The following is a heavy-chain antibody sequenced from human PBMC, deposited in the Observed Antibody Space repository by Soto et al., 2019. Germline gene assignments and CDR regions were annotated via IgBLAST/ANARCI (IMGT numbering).Heavy chain of an antibody. Sequence: PSETLSLTCTVSGDSINSADYYWSWLRQPPGKGLEWIGYIYYSRSDYYNPSLGRRATITIDTSRNQFSLNLMSVTAADTAVYYCDRVVQFYDSSGYSCYYFAYWGQGSLVTVSS. CDR1: GDSINSADYY. CDR2: IYYSRSD. CDR3: DRVVQFYDSSGYSCYYFAY. V-gene: IGHV4-30-4*01. D-gene: IGHD3-22*01. J-gene: IGHJ4*02.